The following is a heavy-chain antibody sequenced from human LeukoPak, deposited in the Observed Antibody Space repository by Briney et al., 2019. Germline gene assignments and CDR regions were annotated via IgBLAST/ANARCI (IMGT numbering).Heavy chain of an antibody. CDR3: ARDQYYRLLL. CDR2: INGDGSSA. D-gene: IGHD2-2*01. V-gene: IGHV3-74*03. Sequence: SGGSLRLSCAGSGFTFRGYWIHWVRQVPGKGLVWVSRINGDGSSATYADSVKGRFTISRDDAKNTVYLQMNNLRAEDTAVYYCARDQYYRLLLWGQGSLVTVSP. J-gene: IGHJ4*02. CDR1: GFTFRGYW.